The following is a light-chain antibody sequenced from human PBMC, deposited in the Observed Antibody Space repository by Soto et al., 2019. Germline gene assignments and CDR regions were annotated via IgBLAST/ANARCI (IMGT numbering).Light chain of an antibody. CDR2: DVS. CDR3: SSYTSTGTRV. J-gene: IGLJ3*02. Sequence: HSALTQPASVSGSPGQSITISCTGTSSDVGGYDFVSWYQQHPGKAPKLLIYDVSNGPSGVSNRFSGSKSGNTASLTISGLQAEDEADYYCSSYTSTGTRVFGGGTKVTVL. CDR1: SSDVGGYDF. V-gene: IGLV2-14*01.